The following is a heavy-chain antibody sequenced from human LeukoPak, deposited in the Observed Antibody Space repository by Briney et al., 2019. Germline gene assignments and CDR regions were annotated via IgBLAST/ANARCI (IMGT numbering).Heavy chain of an antibody. Sequence: GGSLRLSCAASGFTCSSYAMHWVRQAPGKGREWGAAISYDVSNKYYADSVKGRFTISRDNSKNTLYLQMNSLRAEDTAVCYCARAAGSSWNYYYYGMAVWGQGTTVTVSS. V-gene: IGHV3-30*04. CDR2: ISYDVSNK. D-gene: IGHD2-2*01. CDR1: GFTCSSYA. CDR3: ARAAGSSWNYYYYGMAV. J-gene: IGHJ6*02.